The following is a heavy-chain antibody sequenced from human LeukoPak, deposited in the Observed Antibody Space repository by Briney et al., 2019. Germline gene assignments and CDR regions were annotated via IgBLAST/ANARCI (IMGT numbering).Heavy chain of an antibody. CDR3: ARGDTAMADYYYYGMDV. D-gene: IGHD5-18*01. J-gene: IGHJ6*02. Sequence: GGSLRLSCVASVFTFSSDSMNWVRQAPGKGLEWVASIISSSSYIYYADSVKGRFTISRDNAKNSLYLQMNSLRAEDTAVYYCARGDTAMADYYYYGMDVWGQGTTVTVSS. V-gene: IGHV3-21*01. CDR2: IISSSSYI. CDR1: VFTFSSDS.